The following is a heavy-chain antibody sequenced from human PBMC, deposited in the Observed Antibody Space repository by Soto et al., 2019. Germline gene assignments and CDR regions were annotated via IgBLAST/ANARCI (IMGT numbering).Heavy chain of an antibody. J-gene: IGHJ6*02. CDR2: ISGSGGST. CDR1: GFTFSSYA. V-gene: IGHV3-23*01. D-gene: IGHD5-12*01. Sequence: PGGSLRLSCAASGFTFSSYAMSWVRQAPGKGLELVSAISGSGGSTYYADSVKGRFTISRDNSKNTLYLQMNSLRAEDTAVYYSAKLQYMVIVAMIVLGGMEGWGQGTTVTVSS. CDR3: AKLQYMVIVAMIVLGGMEG.